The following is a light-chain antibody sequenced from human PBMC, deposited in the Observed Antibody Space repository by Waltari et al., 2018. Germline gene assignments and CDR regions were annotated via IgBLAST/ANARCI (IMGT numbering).Light chain of an antibody. J-gene: IGKJ1*01. CDR2: GAS. CDR1: QSVSSN. CDR3: LQYNDWPPWT. V-gene: IGKV3-15*01. Sequence: EIVMTQSPATLSVSPGERATLSCRASQSVSSNLAWYQQKPGQAPRLLIFGASTRATDIPAKFSGSGSGTGFTLTISSLQSEDFAVYYCLQYNDWPPWTFGQGTKVEIK.